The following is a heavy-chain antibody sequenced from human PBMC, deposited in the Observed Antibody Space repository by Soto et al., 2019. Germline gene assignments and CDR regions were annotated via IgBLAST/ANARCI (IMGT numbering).Heavy chain of an antibody. Sequence: QVQLVQSGAEVKKPGSSVKVSCKASGGTFSSYAISWVRQAPGQGLEWMGGIIPIFGTANYAQKFQGRVTITADESTSTAYVELGGLRSEDTAVYYCARDGRGGGGFDYWGQGTLVTVSS. CDR3: ARDGRGGGGFDY. J-gene: IGHJ4*02. CDR1: GGTFSSYA. V-gene: IGHV1-69*01. CDR2: IIPIFGTA. D-gene: IGHD3-16*01.